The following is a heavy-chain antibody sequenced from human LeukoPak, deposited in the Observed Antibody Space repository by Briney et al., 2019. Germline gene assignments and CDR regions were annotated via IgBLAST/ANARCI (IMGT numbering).Heavy chain of an antibody. CDR2: INHSGST. V-gene: IGHV4-34*01. CDR1: GASFSGYY. J-gene: IGHJ4*02. D-gene: IGHD3-16*01. Sequence: SETLSLTCAVYGASFSGYYWTWIRQPPGKGLEWIGEINHSGSTNCNPSLKSRVTISVDTSTNHFSLKLSSVTAADTAVYYCARDGSRGGSDYWGQGTLVTVSS. CDR3: ARDGSRGGSDY.